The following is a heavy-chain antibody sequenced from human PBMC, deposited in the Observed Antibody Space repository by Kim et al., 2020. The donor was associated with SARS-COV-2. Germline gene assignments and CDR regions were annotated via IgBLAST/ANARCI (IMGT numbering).Heavy chain of an antibody. Sequence: SGPTLVKPTQTLTLTCTFSGFSLSTSGVGVGWIRQPPGKALEWLALIYWDDDKRYSPSLKSRLTITKDTSKNQVVLTMTNMDPVDTATYYCAHRQIGAGDVVVPAARGANVGHRKPMRAFDIWGQGTMVTVSS. CDR1: GFSLSTSGVG. V-gene: IGHV2-5*02. CDR2: IYWDDDK. CDR3: AHRQIGAGDVVVPAARGANVGHRKPMRAFDI. D-gene: IGHD2-2*01. J-gene: IGHJ3*02.